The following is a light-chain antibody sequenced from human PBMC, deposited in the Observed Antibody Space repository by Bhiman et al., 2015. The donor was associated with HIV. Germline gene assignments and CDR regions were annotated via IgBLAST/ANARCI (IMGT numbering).Light chain of an antibody. CDR1: SGSIASNS. Sequence: FLLTQPHSVSGSPGTTVTISCTRSSGSIASNSVQWYQQRPGSSPTIVIFQNDERPFGVPDRFSGSVDSSSNSASLTISGLTTEDEADYYCQSSDVSVHVVFGGGTKLTV. J-gene: IGLJ2*01. CDR3: QSSDVSVHVV. V-gene: IGLV6-57*01. CDR2: QND.